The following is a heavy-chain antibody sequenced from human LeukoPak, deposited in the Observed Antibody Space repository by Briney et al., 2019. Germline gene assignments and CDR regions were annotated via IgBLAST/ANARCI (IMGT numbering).Heavy chain of an antibody. Sequence: GGSLRLSCAASGFIFSSYAMSWVRQAPGKGLEWVSTISVSGGSTYYADSVKGRFTISRDNSKNTLYLQMNSLRADDTAVYYCANGRWTLDYWGQGTLVTVSS. CDR1: GFIFSSYA. D-gene: IGHD3/OR15-3a*01. CDR2: ISVSGGST. V-gene: IGHV3-23*01. J-gene: IGHJ4*02. CDR3: ANGRWTLDY.